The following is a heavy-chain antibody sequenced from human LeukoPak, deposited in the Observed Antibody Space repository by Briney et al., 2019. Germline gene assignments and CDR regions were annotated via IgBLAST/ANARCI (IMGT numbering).Heavy chain of an antibody. CDR1: GFTFSDYY. CDR3: ARDRVITFGGVPIDY. Sequence: GGSLRLSCAASGFTFSDYYMSWIRQAPGKGLEWVSYISSSCSTIYYADSVKGRFTISRDNAKTSLYLQMNSLRAEDTAVYYCARDRVITFGGVPIDYWGQGTLVTVSS. D-gene: IGHD3-16*01. V-gene: IGHV3-11*04. J-gene: IGHJ4*02. CDR2: ISSSCSTI.